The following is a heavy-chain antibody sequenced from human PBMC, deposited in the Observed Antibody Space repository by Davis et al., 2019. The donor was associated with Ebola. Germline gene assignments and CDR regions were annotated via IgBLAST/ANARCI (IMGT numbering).Heavy chain of an antibody. J-gene: IGHJ6*02. Sequence: GGSLRLSCAASGFTFSSYWMSWVRQAPGKGLEWVANIKQDGSEKYYVDSVKGRFTISRDNAKNSLYLQMNSLRAEDTAVYYCARDIRCSSTSCFLYYYGMDVWGQGTTVTVSS. CDR3: ARDIRCSSTSCFLYYYGMDV. V-gene: IGHV3-7*03. D-gene: IGHD2-2*01. CDR2: IKQDGSEK. CDR1: GFTFSSYW.